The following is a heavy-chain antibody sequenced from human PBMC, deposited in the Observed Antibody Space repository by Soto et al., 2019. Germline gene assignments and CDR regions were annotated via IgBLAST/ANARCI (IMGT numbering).Heavy chain of an antibody. J-gene: IGHJ3*02. CDR2: INPNSGGT. CDR3: ARGGRIVGATTSRAAFDI. D-gene: IGHD1-26*01. Sequence: QVQLVQSGAEVKKPGASVKVSCKASGYTFTGYYMHWVRQAPGQGLEWMGWINPNSGGTNYAQKFQGWVTMTRDTSISTAYMELSRLRSDDTAVYYCARGGRIVGATTSRAAFDIWGQGTMVTVSS. CDR1: GYTFTGYY. V-gene: IGHV1-2*04.